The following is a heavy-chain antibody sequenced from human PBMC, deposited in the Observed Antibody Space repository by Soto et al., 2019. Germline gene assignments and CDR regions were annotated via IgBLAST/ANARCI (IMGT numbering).Heavy chain of an antibody. D-gene: IGHD2-15*01. J-gene: IGHJ4*02. CDR1: GYTFTSYD. CDR2: MNPNSGNT. CDR3: ARDLGYCSGGSCYAPFY. V-gene: IGHV1-8*01. Sequence: ASVKVSCKASGYTFTSYDINWVRQATGQGLEWMGWMNPNSGNTGYAQKFQGRVTMTRNTSISTAYMELSSLRSEDTAVYYCARDLGYCSGGSCYAPFYWGQGTLVTVS.